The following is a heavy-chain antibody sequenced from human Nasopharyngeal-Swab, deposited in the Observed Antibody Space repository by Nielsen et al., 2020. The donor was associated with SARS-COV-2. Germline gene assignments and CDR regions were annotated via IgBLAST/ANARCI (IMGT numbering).Heavy chain of an antibody. CDR2: MNPNSGNT. D-gene: IGHD1-26*01. CDR3: ARGGVGPVGGALDY. V-gene: IGHV1-8*01. Sequence: ASVKVSCKASGYNFTTYDFNWVRQATGQGLEWMGWMNPNSGNTGYAQKFQGRVTMTRKTSLSTAYLELRSLRSDDTAVYYCARGGVGPVGGALDYWGQGTTVTVSS. J-gene: IGHJ4*03. CDR1: GYNFTTYD.